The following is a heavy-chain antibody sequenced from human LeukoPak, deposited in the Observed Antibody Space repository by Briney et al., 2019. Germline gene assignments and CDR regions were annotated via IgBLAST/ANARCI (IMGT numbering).Heavy chain of an antibody. J-gene: IGHJ6*02. Sequence: SVKVSCKASGGTFSSYAISWVRQAPGQGLEWMGWIIPILGSANYAQSFQGRVTMTADESTSTAYMELSSLRSEDTAVYYCARDPRARSGSYYYYYYGMDVWGQGTTVTVSS. D-gene: IGHD3-10*01. CDR1: GGTFSSYA. V-gene: IGHV1-69*11. CDR3: ARDPRARSGSYYYYYYGMDV. CDR2: IIPILGSA.